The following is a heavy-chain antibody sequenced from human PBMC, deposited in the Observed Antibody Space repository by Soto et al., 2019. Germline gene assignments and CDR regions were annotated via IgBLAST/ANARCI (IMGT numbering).Heavy chain of an antibody. V-gene: IGHV5-51*01. J-gene: IGHJ3*02. Sequence: GESLKISCKGSGYSFTSYWIGWVRQKPGNGLEWLGIIYPGDSDTRYSPSFQGQVTISADKSISTAYLQWSSLKASDTAMYYCARQLCGGDSHDACDIWGQGTMVTVSS. CDR2: IYPGDSDT. CDR3: ARQLCGGDSHDACDI. CDR1: GYSFTSYW. D-gene: IGHD2-21*02.